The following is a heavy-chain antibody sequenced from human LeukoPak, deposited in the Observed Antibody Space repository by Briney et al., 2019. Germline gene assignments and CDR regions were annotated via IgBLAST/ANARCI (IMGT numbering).Heavy chain of an antibody. D-gene: IGHD7-27*01. V-gene: IGHV3-30-3*01. J-gene: IGHJ4*02. CDR3: ARASGETN. CDR2: ISYDGSNK. Sequence: GGSLRLSCAASGFTFRSYAMHWVRQAPGKGLEWVAVISYDGSNKYYADSVKGRFTISRDNSKNTLYLQMNSLRAEDTAVYYCARASGETNWGQGTLVTVSS. CDR1: GFTFRSYA.